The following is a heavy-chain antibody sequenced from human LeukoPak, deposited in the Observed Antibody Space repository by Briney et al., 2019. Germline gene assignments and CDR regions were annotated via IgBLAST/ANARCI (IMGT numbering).Heavy chain of an antibody. CDR3: TRDPEGTYSGSYQGEWFDP. V-gene: IGHV1-69*05. J-gene: IGHJ5*02. Sequence: SVKVSCKASGGTFSSYAISWVRQAPGQGLEWMGGIIPIFGTANYAQKFQGRVTMTTDTSTSTAYMELRSLRSDDTAVYYCTRDPEGTYSGSYQGEWFDPWGQGTLVAVSS. CDR1: GGTFSSYA. D-gene: IGHD1-26*01. CDR2: IIPIFGTA.